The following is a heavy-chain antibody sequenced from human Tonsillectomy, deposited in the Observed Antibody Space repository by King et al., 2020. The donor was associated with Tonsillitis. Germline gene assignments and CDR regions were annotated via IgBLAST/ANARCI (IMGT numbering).Heavy chain of an antibody. CDR1: VFTFSSYW. D-gene: IGHD3-3*01. J-gene: IGHJ4*02. V-gene: IGHV3-7*01. Sequence: VQLVESGGGLVQPGGSLRLSCAASVFTFSSYWMSWVRQAPGKGLEWVANIKQDGSENYYVDSVKGRFTISRDNAKNSLYLQMNTLRAEDTAVYYCARESADFWSGYYRSPPDYWGQGILVIVSS. CDR3: ARESADFWSGYYRSPPDY. CDR2: IKQDGSEN.